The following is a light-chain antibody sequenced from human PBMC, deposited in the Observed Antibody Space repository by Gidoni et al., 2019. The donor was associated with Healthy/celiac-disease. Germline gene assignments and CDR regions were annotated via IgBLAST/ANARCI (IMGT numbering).Light chain of an antibody. Sequence: ENVLTQSPGTLSWSPGDRATLACRASQSVSSSYLAWYQQKPGQAPRRLISGASSRATGIPDRFSGSGSGTDFTLTISRLEPEDFAVYYCQQYGSSLITFGQGTRLEIK. J-gene: IGKJ5*01. V-gene: IGKV3-20*01. CDR1: QSVSSSY. CDR2: GAS. CDR3: QQYGSSLIT.